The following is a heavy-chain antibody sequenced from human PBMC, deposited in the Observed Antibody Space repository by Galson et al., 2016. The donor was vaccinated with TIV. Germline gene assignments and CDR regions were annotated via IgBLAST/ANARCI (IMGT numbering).Heavy chain of an antibody. CDR3: ARQYDFGDYRGDAFDI. CDR2: VNPGGSTI. D-gene: IGHD4-17*01. V-gene: IGHV5-51*03. J-gene: IGHJ3*02. Sequence: QSGAEVKKPGESLKISCKASGYSFTSQWIAWVRQVPGQGLEWVGVVNPGGSTIRHSPSFRGQVTISSDRSITTAYLQWISLRASDTATYYCARQYDFGDYRGDAFDIWGQGTLVIVSS. CDR1: GYSFTSQW.